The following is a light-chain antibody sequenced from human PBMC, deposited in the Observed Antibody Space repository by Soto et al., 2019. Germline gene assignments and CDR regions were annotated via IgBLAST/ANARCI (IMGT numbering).Light chain of an antibody. CDR3: ISYTVSRSYV. J-gene: IGLJ1*01. CDR2: SVS. Sequence: QSALTQPASVSGSPGPSITLSCSGTSSDIGAYDHVAWFQQFPGKTPKLVIYSVSNRPSGVSYRFSGSKSGNTASLTISGLQADDEADYYCISYTVSRSYVFGPGTKVTVL. V-gene: IGLV2-14*01. CDR1: SSDIGAYDH.